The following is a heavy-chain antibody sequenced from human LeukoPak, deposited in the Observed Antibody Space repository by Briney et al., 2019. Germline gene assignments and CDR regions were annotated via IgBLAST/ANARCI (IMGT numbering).Heavy chain of an antibody. J-gene: IGHJ5*02. CDR3: AKLNPPRPSYNWLDP. D-gene: IGHD6-6*01. V-gene: IGHV3-23*01. Sequence: GGSLRLSCAASGFTFSSYAMSWVRQAPGKGLEWVSAISGSGGSTYYADSAKGRFTISRDNSKNTLYLQMNSLRAEDTAVYYCAKLNPPRPSYNWLDPWGQGTLVTVSS. CDR2: ISGSGGST. CDR1: GFTFSSYA.